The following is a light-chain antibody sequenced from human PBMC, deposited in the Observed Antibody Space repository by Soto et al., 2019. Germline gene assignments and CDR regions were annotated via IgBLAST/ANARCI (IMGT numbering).Light chain of an antibody. Sequence: ERVLTQSPGTLSLSPGESATHSCRASQSVSSNYLAWYQQKPGQAPRLLIYGASTRATGIPDRFSGSGSGTDFTLTISRLEPEDSAVYYCQQYGSSPTWTFGQGTKVDIK. CDR3: QQYGSSPTWT. J-gene: IGKJ1*01. CDR1: QSVSSNY. CDR2: GAS. V-gene: IGKV3-20*01.